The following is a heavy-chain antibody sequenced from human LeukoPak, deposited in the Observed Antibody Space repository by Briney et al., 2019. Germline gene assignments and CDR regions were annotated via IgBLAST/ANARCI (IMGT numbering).Heavy chain of an antibody. CDR3: AKQDYPYGMDV. CDR2: ISYDGSNK. Sequence: PGGSLRLSCAASGFTFSSYAMHWFRQAPGKGLEWVAVISYDGSNKYYADSVKGRFTISRDNSKNTLYLQMNSLRAEDTAVYYCAKQDYPYGMDVWGQGTTVTVSS. V-gene: IGHV3-30*18. D-gene: IGHD4-11*01. J-gene: IGHJ6*02. CDR1: GFTFSSYA.